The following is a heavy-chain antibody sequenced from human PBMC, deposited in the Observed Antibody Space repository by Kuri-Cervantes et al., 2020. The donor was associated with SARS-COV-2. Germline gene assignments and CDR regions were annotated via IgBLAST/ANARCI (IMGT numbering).Heavy chain of an antibody. CDR2: ISYDGSNK. D-gene: IGHD6-19*01. V-gene: IGHV3-30-3*01. Sequence: GESLKISCAASGFTFSSYAMHWVRQAPGKGLEWVAVISYDGSNKYYADSVKGRFTISRDNSKNTLYLQMNSLRAEDTAVYYCAKETSSGSFDYWGQGTLVTVSS. J-gene: IGHJ4*02. CDR3: AKETSSGSFDY. CDR1: GFTFSSYA.